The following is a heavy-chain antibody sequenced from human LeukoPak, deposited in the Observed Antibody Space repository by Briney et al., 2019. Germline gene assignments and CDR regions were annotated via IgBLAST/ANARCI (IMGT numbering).Heavy chain of an antibody. D-gene: IGHD1-26*01. V-gene: IGHV4-30-2*01. CDR3: AREVRGYSGSYYFDY. CDR1: GGSISSGGYS. J-gene: IGHJ4*02. CDR2: IYHSGST. Sequence: SETLSLTCAVSGGSISSGGYSWSWIRQPPEKGLEWIGYIYHSGSTYYNPSLKSRVTISVDRSKNQFSLKLSSVTAADTAVYYCAREVRGYSGSYYFDYWGQGTLVTVSS.